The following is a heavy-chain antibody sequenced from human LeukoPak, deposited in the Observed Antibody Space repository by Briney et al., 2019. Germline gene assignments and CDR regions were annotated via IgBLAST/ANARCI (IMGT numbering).Heavy chain of an antibody. D-gene: IGHD3-10*01. J-gene: IGHJ6*03. Sequence: SETLSLTCAVYGGSFSGYYWSWIRQPPGKGLEWIGEINHSGSTNYNPSLKSRVTISVDTSKNQFSLKLSSVTAADTAVYYCARGHLWYYYYYYMDVWGKGTTVTVSS. CDR1: GGSFSGYY. CDR2: INHSGST. CDR3: ARGHLWYYYYYYMDV. V-gene: IGHV4-34*01.